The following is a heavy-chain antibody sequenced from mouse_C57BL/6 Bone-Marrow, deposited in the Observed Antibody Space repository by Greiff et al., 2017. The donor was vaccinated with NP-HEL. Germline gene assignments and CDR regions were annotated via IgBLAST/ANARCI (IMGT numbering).Heavy chain of an antibody. CDR3: ARPRYYYGSSWFAY. CDR1: GFTFSSYT. Sequence: EVQLVESGGGLVKPGGSLKLSCAASGFTFSSYTMSWVRQTPEKRLEWVATISGGGGNTYYPDSVKGRFTISRDNAKNTLYLQMSSLRSEDTALYYCARPRYYYGSSWFAYWGQGTLVTVSA. V-gene: IGHV5-9*01. J-gene: IGHJ3*01. D-gene: IGHD1-1*01. CDR2: ISGGGGNT.